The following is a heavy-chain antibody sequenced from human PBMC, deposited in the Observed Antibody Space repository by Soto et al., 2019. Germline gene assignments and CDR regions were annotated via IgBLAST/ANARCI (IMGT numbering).Heavy chain of an antibody. V-gene: IGHV1-69*01. CDR1: AGTFSSYA. CDR3: ARSEPVYYGSGSYYDY. CDR2: IIPIFGTA. Sequence: QVQLVQSGAEVKKPGSSVKVSCKASAGTFSSYAISWVRQAPRQGLEWTGGIIPIFGTAKYAQKFQVRVTITEDESTRTAYMELSSLRSEDTAVYYCARSEPVYYGSGSYYDYWGQGTLVTVSS. D-gene: IGHD3-10*01. J-gene: IGHJ4*02.